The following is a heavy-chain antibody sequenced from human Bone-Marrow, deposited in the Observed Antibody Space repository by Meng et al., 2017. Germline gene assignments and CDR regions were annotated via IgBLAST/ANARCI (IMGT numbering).Heavy chain of an antibody. J-gene: IGHJ4*02. CDR2: IWYDGSNK. CDR3: ARDDYEGRGLDY. CDR1: GFTFSSYG. D-gene: IGHD4-17*01. V-gene: IGHV3-33*01. Sequence: GESLKISCAASGFTFSSYGMHWVRQAPGKGLEWVAVIWYDGSNKYYADSVKGRFTISRDNSKNTLYLQINSLRAEDTAVYYCARDDYEGRGLDYWGQGTLVTVSS.